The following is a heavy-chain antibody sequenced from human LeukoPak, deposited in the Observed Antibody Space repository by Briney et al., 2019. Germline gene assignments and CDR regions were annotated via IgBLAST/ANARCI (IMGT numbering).Heavy chain of an antibody. CDR1: GGSINSYY. CDR3: ARVLAYCGGDCYSGMDV. V-gene: IGHV4-59*01. Sequence: SETLSLTCTVSGGSINSYYWSWIRQPPGKGLEWIGYIYYSGSTNYNPSLKSRVTISVDTSKNQFSLKLSSVTAADTAVYYCARVLAYCGGDCYSGMDVWGQGTTVTVSS. J-gene: IGHJ6*02. D-gene: IGHD2-21*02. CDR2: IYYSGST.